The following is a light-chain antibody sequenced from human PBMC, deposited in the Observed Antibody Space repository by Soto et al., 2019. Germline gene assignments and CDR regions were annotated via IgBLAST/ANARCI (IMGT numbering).Light chain of an antibody. CDR2: DAS. CDR3: QQRSNWPPIT. J-gene: IGKJ5*01. V-gene: IGKV3-11*01. Sequence: EIVLTQSPATLSLSPGERATLSCRASQSVSSYLAWYQQKPGQAPRLLIYDASNRATGIPARFSGSGSGTDFTLTIRSLEPEDFALYYCQQRSNWPPITFGQGTRLEIK. CDR1: QSVSSY.